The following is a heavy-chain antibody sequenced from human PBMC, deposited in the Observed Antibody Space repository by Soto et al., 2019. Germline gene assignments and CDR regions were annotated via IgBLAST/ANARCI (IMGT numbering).Heavy chain of an antibody. J-gene: IGHJ5*02. Sequence: QVRLVESGGGVVQPGRSLRLSCTASGFSFSSYAMYWFRQPPGKGLEWVAVISHDGINKHYADSVKGRVTVSRDNSNHSLYLQLNSLRGEDTAMCYCARDMYSSDYFVKWFEPWGQGTLVTVSS. D-gene: IGHD6-19*01. CDR1: GFSFSSYA. CDR3: ARDMYSSDYFVKWFEP. CDR2: ISHDGINK. V-gene: IGHV3-30-3*01.